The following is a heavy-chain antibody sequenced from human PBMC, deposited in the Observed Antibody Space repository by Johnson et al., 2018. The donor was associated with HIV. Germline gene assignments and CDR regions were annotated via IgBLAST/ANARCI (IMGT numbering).Heavy chain of an antibody. CDR3: AKDAIVVVTAGAFDI. Sequence: QVQLLESGGGVVQPGRSLRLSCAASRFTFSSYAMHWVRQAPGKGLEWVAVISSDGSNNYYADSVKGRFTISRDNAKNSLYLQMNSLRAEDTALYYCAKDAIVVVTAGAFDIWGQGTMVTVSS. V-gene: IGHV3-30*01. CDR1: RFTFSSYA. J-gene: IGHJ3*02. CDR2: ISSDGSNN. D-gene: IGHD2-21*02.